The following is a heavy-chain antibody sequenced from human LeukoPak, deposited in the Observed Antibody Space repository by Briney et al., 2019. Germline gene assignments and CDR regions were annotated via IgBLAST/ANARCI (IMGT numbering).Heavy chain of an antibody. CDR2: INPSSGGT. J-gene: IGHJ4*02. V-gene: IGHV1-2*02. Sequence: GASVKVSCKASGYTFTGYYMRWVRQAPGQGLAWMGWINPSSGGTNYAQKFQGRVTMTRDTSISTAYMELSRLRSDDTAVYYCARDTLRIVGASPRTFYYWGQGTLVTVSS. CDR3: ARDTLRIVGASPRTFYY. D-gene: IGHD1-26*01. CDR1: GYTFTGYY.